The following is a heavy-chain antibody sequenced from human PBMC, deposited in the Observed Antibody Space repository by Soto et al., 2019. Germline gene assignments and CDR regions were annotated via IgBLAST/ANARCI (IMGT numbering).Heavy chain of an antibody. J-gene: IGHJ3*02. CDR2: IYSGGST. V-gene: IGHV3-53*01. CDR3: ARARSYAVGAFDI. CDR1: GFTVSSNY. Sequence: GGSLRLSCAASGFTVSSNYMSWVRQAPGKGLEWVSVIYSGGSTYYADSVKGRFTISRDNSKNTLYLQMNSLRAEDTAVYYCARARSYAVGAFDIWGQGTMVTVS. D-gene: IGHD1-26*01.